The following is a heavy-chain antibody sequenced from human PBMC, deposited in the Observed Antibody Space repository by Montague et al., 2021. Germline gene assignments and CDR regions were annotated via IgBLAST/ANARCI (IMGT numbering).Heavy chain of an antibody. Sequence: NDYAVSVKSRITINPYTSKNQISLQLNSVTPEDTAVYYCARTSASSDYWGQGTLVTVSS. V-gene: IGHV6-1*01. CDR3: ARTSASSDY. CDR2: N. D-gene: IGHD1-26*01. J-gene: IGHJ4*02.